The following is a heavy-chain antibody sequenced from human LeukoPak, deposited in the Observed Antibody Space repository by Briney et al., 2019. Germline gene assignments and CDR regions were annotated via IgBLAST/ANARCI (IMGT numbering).Heavy chain of an antibody. CDR1: GGSISSGGYY. J-gene: IGHJ5*02. V-gene: IGHV4-31*03. CDR2: IYYSGST. CDR3: ARDLVYSRLIRGWFDP. D-gene: IGHD6-13*01. Sequence: SETLSLTCTVSGGSISSGGYYWSWIRQHPGKGLEWIGYIYYSGSTYYNPSLKSRVTISVDTSKNQFSLKLSSVTAADTAVYYCARDLVYSRLIRGWFDPWGQGTLVTVSS.